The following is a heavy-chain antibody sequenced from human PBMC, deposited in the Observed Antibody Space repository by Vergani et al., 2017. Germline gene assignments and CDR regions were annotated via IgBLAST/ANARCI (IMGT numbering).Heavy chain of an antibody. V-gene: IGHV4-39*01. D-gene: IGHD3-10*01. Sequence: QLQLQESGPGLVKPSETLSLTCAVSGASIGSTSDYWAWIRQPPGKGLEWIATIYYSGTTYYNPSLKSRVTISIDTSKNQFSLKPTSVTATDTAMYYCAKQYASGSYKHWGQGTMVTVSS. J-gene: IGHJ4*02. CDR1: GASIGSTSDY. CDR2: IYYSGTT. CDR3: AKQYASGSYKH.